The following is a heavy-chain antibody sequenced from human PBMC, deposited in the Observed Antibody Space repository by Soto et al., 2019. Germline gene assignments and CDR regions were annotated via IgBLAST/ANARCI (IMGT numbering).Heavy chain of an antibody. J-gene: IGHJ5*01. Sequence: SETLSLTCTVSGGSISSYYCSWIRQPPGKGLQWIGYISYSGSTNYNPSLKSRVTISLDTSKNQFSLKLSSVTAADTAVYYCARRLSSGWYADWFDSWGQGTLVTVSS. CDR3: ARRLSSGWYADWFDS. D-gene: IGHD6-19*01. CDR1: GGSISSYY. CDR2: ISYSGST. V-gene: IGHV4-59*08.